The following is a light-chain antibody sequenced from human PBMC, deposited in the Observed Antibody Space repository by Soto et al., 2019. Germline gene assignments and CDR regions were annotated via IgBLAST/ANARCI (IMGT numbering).Light chain of an antibody. CDR3: ASYTRTTTLV. J-gene: IGLJ2*01. Sequence: QSALTQPASVSGSPGQSITISCTGTISDIGGHNFISWYQHHPGKAPKLVIYDVNNRPSGISYRFSGSKSGNTASLTISGLQAEDEADYYCASYTRTTTLVFGGGTKLTVL. V-gene: IGLV2-14*01. CDR2: DVN. CDR1: ISDIGGHNF.